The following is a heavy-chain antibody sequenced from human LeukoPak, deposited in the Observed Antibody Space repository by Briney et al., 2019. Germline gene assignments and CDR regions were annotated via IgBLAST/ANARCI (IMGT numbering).Heavy chain of an antibody. Sequence: SETLSLTCSVSGGSISSYYWSWIRQPAGKGLEWIGHISTSGSTNYNPSLKSRVTMSIEKSKNQFSLKLSSVTAADTAVYYCARHPRGGDVFDIWGKGTMVTVSS. J-gene: IGHJ3*02. CDR2: ISTSGST. CDR3: ARHPRGGDVFDI. D-gene: IGHD2-15*01. CDR1: GGSISSYY. V-gene: IGHV4-4*07.